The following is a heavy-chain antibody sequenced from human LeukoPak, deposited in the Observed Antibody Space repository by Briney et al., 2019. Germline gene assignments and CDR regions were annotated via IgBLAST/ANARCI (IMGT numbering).Heavy chain of an antibody. D-gene: IGHD5-18*01. CDR1: GFTFGDYA. CDR3: TRGSSKDTAMVTSLDY. Sequence: PGRSLRLSCTASGFTFGDYAMSWVRQAPGKGLEWVGFIRSKAYGGTTEYAASVKGRFTLSRDDSKSIAYLQMNSLKTEDTAVYYCTRGSSKDTAMVTSLDYWGQGTLVTVSS. V-gene: IGHV3-49*04. CDR2: IRSKAYGGTT. J-gene: IGHJ4*02.